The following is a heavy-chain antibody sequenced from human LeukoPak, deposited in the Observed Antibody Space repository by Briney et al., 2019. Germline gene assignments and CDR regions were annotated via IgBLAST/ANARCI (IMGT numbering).Heavy chain of an antibody. CDR2: IKTDGSEK. CDR1: GFIYSDYW. Sequence: PGGSLRLSCAASGFIYSDYWMSWVRQAPGKGLEWVANIKTDGSEKYYVDSVKGRFTISRDNAKNSLYLQMSSLRAEDTAVYYCAGGGWRPDPWGQGTLVTVSS. CDR3: AGGGWRPDP. V-gene: IGHV3-7*01. J-gene: IGHJ5*02. D-gene: IGHD6-19*01.